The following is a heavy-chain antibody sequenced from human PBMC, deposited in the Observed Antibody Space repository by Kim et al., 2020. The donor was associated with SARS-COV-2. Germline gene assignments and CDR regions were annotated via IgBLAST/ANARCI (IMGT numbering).Heavy chain of an antibody. Sequence: SETLSLTCTVSGGSISSYYWSWIRQPPGKGLEWIGYIYYSGSTNYNPSLKSRVTISVDTSKNQFSLKLSSVTAADTAVYYCAREYGSGSYWPFDPWGQGTLVTVSS. V-gene: IGHV4-59*13. D-gene: IGHD3-10*01. J-gene: IGHJ5*02. CDR3: AREYGSGSYWPFDP. CDR2: IYYSGST. CDR1: GGSISSYY.